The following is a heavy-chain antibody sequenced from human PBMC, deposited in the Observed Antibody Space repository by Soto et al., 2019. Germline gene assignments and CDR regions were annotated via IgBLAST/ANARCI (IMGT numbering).Heavy chain of an antibody. CDR2: IEISGRAT. CDR1: GFSFSNYA. D-gene: IGHD3-16*01. CDR3: AKGDGGYFDH. Sequence: EVQLLESGGGLVQPGGSLRLSCIASGFSFSNYAMIWVRQAPGKGPEWVSSIEISGRATYYADAVKGRFTISRDASKNSVYLQMNSPRGEDTSVYFCAKGDGGYFDHWGQGSLVTVSS. V-gene: IGHV3-23*05. J-gene: IGHJ4*02.